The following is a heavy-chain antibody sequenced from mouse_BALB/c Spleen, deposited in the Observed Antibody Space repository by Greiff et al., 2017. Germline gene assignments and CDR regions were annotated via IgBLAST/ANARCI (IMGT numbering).Heavy chain of an antibody. J-gene: IGHJ2*01. V-gene: IGHV5-12-2*01. CDR1: GFTFSSYT. D-gene: IGHD2-10*02. CDR2: ISNGGGST. Sequence: EVMLVESGGGLVQPGGSLKLSCAASGFTFSSYTMSWVRQTPEKRLEWVAYISNGGGSTYYPDTVKGRFTISRDNAKNTLYLQMSSLKSEDTAMYYCARVWYYFDYWGQGTTLTVSS. CDR3: ARVWYYFDY.